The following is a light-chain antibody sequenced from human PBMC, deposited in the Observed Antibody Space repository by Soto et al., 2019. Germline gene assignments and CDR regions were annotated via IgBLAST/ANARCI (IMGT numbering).Light chain of an antibody. CDR2: GAS. CDR1: QSVSGNY. Sequence: EIVLTQSPGTLSLSPGERATLSCRGSQSVSGNYLAWYQQKPGQAPRLLINGASWRATGIPDRFSGSGSGTDFTLTISRLEPEDFAVYYCQQYGSSPLTFGGGTKVEIK. V-gene: IGKV3-20*01. CDR3: QQYGSSPLT. J-gene: IGKJ4*01.